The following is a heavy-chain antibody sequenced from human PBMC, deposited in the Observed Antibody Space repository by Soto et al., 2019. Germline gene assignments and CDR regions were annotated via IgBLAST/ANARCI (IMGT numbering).Heavy chain of an antibody. CDR1: GCISPFY. V-gene: IGHV4-59*01. CDR2: LYYIGKT. D-gene: IGHD3-16*01. CDR3: AGVGGVEARTFYY. J-gene: IGHJ4*02. Sequence: GCISPFYWSWVRQRPGKVREGIGYLYYIGKTNYSPSLKCRVTISVGASKSPVSLSLPSVNSADTAVDSCAGVGGVEARTFYYWGQGTVVRVSS.